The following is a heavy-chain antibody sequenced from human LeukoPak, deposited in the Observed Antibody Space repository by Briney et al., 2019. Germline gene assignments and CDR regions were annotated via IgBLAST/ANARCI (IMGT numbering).Heavy chain of an antibody. V-gene: IGHV3-53*01. Sequence: GFLRLSCAASWFTVNSHYMRLVRQAPGKGVGLVSVIYSGGSTYYADSVKGRFTISRDNSKNTLYLQMNSLRAEDTAVYYCASRSYGQTVIDYWGQGTLVTVSS. CDR2: IYSGGST. CDR1: WFTVNSHY. D-gene: IGHD5-18*01. J-gene: IGHJ4*02. CDR3: ASRSYGQTVIDY.